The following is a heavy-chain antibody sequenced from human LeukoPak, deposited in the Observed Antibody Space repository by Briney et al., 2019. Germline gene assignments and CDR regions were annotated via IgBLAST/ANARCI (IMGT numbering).Heavy chain of an antibody. CDR2: IIPIFGTA. D-gene: IGHD3-22*01. CDR3: ATDGTTYYYDSSPPGDY. J-gene: IGHJ4*02. Sequence: SVKVSCKASGGTFSSYAISWVRQAPGQGLEWMGGIIPIFGTANYAQKFQGRVTITADESTSTAYMELSSLRSEDTAVYYCATDGTTYYYDSSPPGDYWGQGTLVTVSS. CDR1: GGTFSSYA. V-gene: IGHV1-69*13.